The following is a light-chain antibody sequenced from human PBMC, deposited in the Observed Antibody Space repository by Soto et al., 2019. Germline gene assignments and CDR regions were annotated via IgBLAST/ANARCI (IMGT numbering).Light chain of an antibody. CDR1: QSVGTN. CDR2: DAS. CDR3: QQSKNWPPLT. J-gene: IGKJ4*01. V-gene: IGKV3-15*01. Sequence: EVVMTQSPATLSVSPGERATLSCRASQSVGTNLAWYQQKPGQAPRLLIYDASTRATGIPARFSGSGSGTEFTLTISSLQSEDFAVCYCQQSKNWPPLTFGGGTKVDIK.